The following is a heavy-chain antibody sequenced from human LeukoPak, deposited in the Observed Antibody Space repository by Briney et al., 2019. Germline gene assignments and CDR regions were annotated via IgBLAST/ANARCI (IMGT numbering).Heavy chain of an antibody. Sequence: SVNVSCKGSGGSISSYGINWVRQAPGQGLEWMGGIIPMFGGAKYAQKFQGRVTISTDESTTTVYMELSSLRSEDTAVYYCARVLRYSSPYFDYWGQGTLVTVSS. CDR1: GGSISSYG. CDR3: ARVLRYSSPYFDY. CDR2: IIPMFGGA. J-gene: IGHJ4*02. V-gene: IGHV1-69*05. D-gene: IGHD6-13*01.